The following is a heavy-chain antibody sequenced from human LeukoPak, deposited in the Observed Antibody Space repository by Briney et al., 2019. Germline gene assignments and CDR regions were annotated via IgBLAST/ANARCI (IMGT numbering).Heavy chain of an antibody. CDR3: ASPGDFWSGYNY. CDR1: GFTFDDYA. D-gene: IGHD3-3*01. Sequence: GGSLRLSCAASGFTFDDYAMHWVRQAPGKGLEWVSLISGDGGSTYYADSVKGRFTISRDNAKNSLYLQMNSLRAEDTAVYYCASPGDFWSGYNYWGQGTLVTVSS. CDR2: ISGDGGST. J-gene: IGHJ4*02. V-gene: IGHV3-43*02.